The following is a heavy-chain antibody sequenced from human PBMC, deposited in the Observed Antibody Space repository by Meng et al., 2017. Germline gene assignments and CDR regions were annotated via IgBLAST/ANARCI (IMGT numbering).Heavy chain of an antibody. CDR2: IRKRGDGGTT. CDR1: GFTFGDYA. J-gene: IGHJ4*02. Sequence: GESLKISCIGSGFTFGDYAMSWVRQAPGKGLEWVSFIRKRGDGGTTEYAASVKGRFTISRDDSKSIAYLQMTSLKTEDTAIYYCTRGGGSGRYFLDYWGQGTLVTVSS. D-gene: IGHD6-19*01. CDR3: TRGGGSGRYFLDY. V-gene: IGHV3-49*04.